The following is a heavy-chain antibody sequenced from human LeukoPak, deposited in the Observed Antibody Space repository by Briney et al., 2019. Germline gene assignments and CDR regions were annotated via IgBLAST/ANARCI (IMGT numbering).Heavy chain of an antibody. CDR1: GGSISSGDYY. CDR3: ARGTILGNWFDP. Sequence: SETLSLTCTVPGGSISSGDYYWSWIRQPPGKGLEWIGYIYYSGSTYYNPSLKSRVTISVDTSKNQFSLKLSSVTAADTAVYYCARGTILGNWFDPWGQGTLVTVSS. CDR2: IYYSGST. V-gene: IGHV4-30-4*01. J-gene: IGHJ5*02. D-gene: IGHD1-1*01.